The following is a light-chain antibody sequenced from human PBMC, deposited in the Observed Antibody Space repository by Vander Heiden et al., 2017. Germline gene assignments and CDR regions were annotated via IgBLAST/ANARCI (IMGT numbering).Light chain of an antibody. Sequence: EIVLTQSPATLSVSPGERATISCRARPSVNSNFAWYQQKPDQAPRPHIYGASTRATSIPARFSGSGSGTEFTLTISSLQSEDFAVYYCQQYNNWPPVRTFGQGTKVEIK. CDR2: GAS. J-gene: IGKJ1*01. V-gene: IGKV3-15*01. CDR1: PSVNSN. CDR3: QQYNNWPPVRT.